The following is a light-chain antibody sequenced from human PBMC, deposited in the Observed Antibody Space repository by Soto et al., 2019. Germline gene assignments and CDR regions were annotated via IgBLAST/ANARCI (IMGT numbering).Light chain of an antibody. CDR1: ESVIKY. CDR2: GAS. Sequence: EIVLTQSPGTLSLSPGERATISCRASESVIKYLAWYQQKPGQAPRLLIHGASSRATGIPDRFSGSGSGTDFTLSINRLEPEDFAVYYCKQYSSSPPLPVGQGPRLEIK. J-gene: IGKJ5*01. V-gene: IGKV3-20*01. CDR3: KQYSSSPPLP.